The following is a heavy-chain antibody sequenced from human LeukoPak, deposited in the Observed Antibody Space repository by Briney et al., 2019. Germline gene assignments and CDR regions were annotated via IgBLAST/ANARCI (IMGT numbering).Heavy chain of an antibody. V-gene: IGHV4-59*01. D-gene: IGHD4-11*01. CDR1: GGSISSYY. CDR2: IYYSGST. CDR3: ARGIARSSYDAFDI. J-gene: IGHJ3*02. Sequence: SETLSLTCTVSGGSISSYYWSWIRQPPGKGLEWIGYIYYSGSTNYSPSLKSRVTISVDTSKNQFSLKLSSVTAADTAVYYCARGIARSSYDAFDIWGQGTMVTVSS.